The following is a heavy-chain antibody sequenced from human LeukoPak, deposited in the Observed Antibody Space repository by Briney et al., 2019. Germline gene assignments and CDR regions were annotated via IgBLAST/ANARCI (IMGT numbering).Heavy chain of an antibody. CDR1: GGSISSGGYY. J-gene: IGHJ4*02. Sequence: SETLSLTCTVSGGSISSGGYYWSWIRQHPGKGLEWIGYIYYSGSTYYNPSLKSRVTISVDTSKNQLSLKLDSVTAADTAVYYCARGVGSYSSSGSPFDYWGQGTLVTVSS. CDR3: ARGVGSYSSSGSPFDY. D-gene: IGHD3-10*01. V-gene: IGHV4-31*03. CDR2: IYYSGST.